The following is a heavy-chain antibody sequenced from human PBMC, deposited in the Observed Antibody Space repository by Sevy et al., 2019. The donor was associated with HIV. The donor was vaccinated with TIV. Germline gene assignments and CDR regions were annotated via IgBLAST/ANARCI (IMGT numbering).Heavy chain of an antibody. Sequence: ASVKVSCKASGYTFTGYYMHWVRQAPGQGLEWMGWINPNSGGTNYAQKFQGRVTMTRDTSISTAYMEVGRLRSDETAVYYCARDRVGTVLVGNVVVVPAAPYFDYWGQGTLVTVSS. CDR2: INPNSGGT. V-gene: IGHV1-2*02. D-gene: IGHD2-2*01. CDR3: ARDRVGTVLVGNVVVVPAAPYFDY. CDR1: GYTFTGYY. J-gene: IGHJ4*02.